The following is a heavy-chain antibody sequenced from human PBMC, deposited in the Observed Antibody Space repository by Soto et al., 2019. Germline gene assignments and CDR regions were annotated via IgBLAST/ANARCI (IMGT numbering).Heavy chain of an antibody. D-gene: IGHD1-26*01. Sequence: SETLSLTCTFSGGSISSSSYYWGWIRQPPGKGLEWIGSIYYSGSTYYNPSLKSRVTISVDTSKNQFSLKLSSVTAADTAVYYCARHFLRGVGATTRYYFDYWGQGTLVTVSS. V-gene: IGHV4-39*01. CDR3: ARHFLRGVGATTRYYFDY. CDR1: GGSISSSSYY. J-gene: IGHJ4*02. CDR2: IYYSGST.